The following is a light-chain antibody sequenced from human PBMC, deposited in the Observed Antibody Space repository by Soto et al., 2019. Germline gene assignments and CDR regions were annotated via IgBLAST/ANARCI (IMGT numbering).Light chain of an antibody. Sequence: QSALTQPASVSGSPGQSITISCTGTSSDVGYYKYVSWYQQHPGKAPKLMFYDVSIRPSGVSNRFSASKSGNTASLTISGLQSADEADYYCSSYTTSTTLFVFGTGTKLTVL. J-gene: IGLJ1*01. V-gene: IGLV2-14*01. CDR2: DVS. CDR1: SSDVGYYKY. CDR3: SSYTTSTTLFV.